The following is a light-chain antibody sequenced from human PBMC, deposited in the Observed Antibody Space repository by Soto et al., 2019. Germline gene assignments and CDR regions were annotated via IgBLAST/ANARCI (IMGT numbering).Light chain of an antibody. J-gene: IGKJ4*01. CDR2: GAS. CDR3: QQHGNWPLT. V-gene: IGKV3-15*01. Sequence: EIVMTQSPATLSVSPGEGATLSCRASQNVYSNLAWYQQKPGQAPRLLIYGASTRATSIPARFSGSGSGTKFTLTISSLQSEDFAVYYCQQHGNWPLTFGGGTKVDIK. CDR1: QNVYSN.